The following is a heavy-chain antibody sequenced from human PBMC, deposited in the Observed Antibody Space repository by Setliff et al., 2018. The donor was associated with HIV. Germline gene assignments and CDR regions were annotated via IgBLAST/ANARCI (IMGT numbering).Heavy chain of an antibody. Sequence: SETLSLTCTVSGGSMNSENNHWGWFRQPAGKGLEWIGRFNNRRSTDSNPSLKSRVTISIDRSRNQFSLKLSAVTAADTAVYFCARDPSAVHVQFDYWGQGALVTVSS. J-gene: IGHJ4*02. CDR3: ARDPSAVHVQFDY. CDR1: GGSMNSENNH. V-gene: IGHV4-61*02. CDR2: FNNRRST. D-gene: IGHD1-1*01.